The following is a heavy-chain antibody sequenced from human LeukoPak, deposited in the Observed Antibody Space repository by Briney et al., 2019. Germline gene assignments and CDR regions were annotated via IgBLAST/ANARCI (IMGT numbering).Heavy chain of an antibody. Sequence: SETLTLTCTASGCSFSGYFLSWIRQPPGKGLEWIGYIFDTGSTSYNASLKGRVSISLDTSKNQFFLKLGSVTAADTAVYYCARTNAFDIRGQGTLVTVAS. CDR3: ARTNAFDI. CDR2: IFDTGST. CDR1: GCSFSGYF. J-gene: IGHJ3*02. V-gene: IGHV4-59*01.